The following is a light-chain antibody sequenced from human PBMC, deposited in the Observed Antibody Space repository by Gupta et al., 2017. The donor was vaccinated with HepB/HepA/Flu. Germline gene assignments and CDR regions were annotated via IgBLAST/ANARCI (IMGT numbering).Light chain of an antibody. CDR3: CSYADNYKLL. V-gene: IGLV2-11*01. Sequence: QSALTQPRSVSGPLGESVTISCTGTSSDVGNYPFVSWFQQHPGKAPKLIISYVNGRTAGVPGRFSGSKSGNTASLTISAPQAEEEADYHCCSYADNYKLLLGGGTKLTVL. CDR1: SSDVGNYPF. CDR2: YVN. J-gene: IGLJ2*01.